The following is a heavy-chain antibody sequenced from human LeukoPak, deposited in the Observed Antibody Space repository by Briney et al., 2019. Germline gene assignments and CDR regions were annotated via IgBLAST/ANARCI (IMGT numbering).Heavy chain of an antibody. CDR2: ISNGGDHT. J-gene: IGHJ4*02. Sequence: PGGSLRLSCAASGFTFTNYGMHWVRQAPGKGLEWVSVISNGGDHTYYADSVKGRFAISRDNSKNTLYLQMNSLRTEDTAIYYCAKDRLYFGNDFGDYWGQGTLATVSS. D-gene: IGHD3-9*01. CDR1: GFTFTNYG. CDR3: AKDRLYFGNDFGDY. V-gene: IGHV3-NL1*01.